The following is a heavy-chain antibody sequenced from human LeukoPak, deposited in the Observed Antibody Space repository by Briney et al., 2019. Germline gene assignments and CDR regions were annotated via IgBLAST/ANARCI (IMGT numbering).Heavy chain of an antibody. CDR3: ARSGSDFWSGYSNDY. V-gene: IGHV4-59*01. D-gene: IGHD3-3*01. Sequence: SSETLSLTCTVSGGSISSYYWSWIRQPPGKGLEWIGYIYYSGNTNYNPSLKSRVTISVDTSKNQFSLKLSSVTAADTAVYYCARSGSDFWSGYSNDYWGQGTLVTVSS. CDR1: GGSISSYY. J-gene: IGHJ4*02. CDR2: IYYSGNT.